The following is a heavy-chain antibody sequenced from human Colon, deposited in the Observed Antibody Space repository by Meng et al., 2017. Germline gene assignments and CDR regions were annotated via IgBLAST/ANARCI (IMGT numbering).Heavy chain of an antibody. CDR2: INHSGST. J-gene: IGHJ1*01. CDR1: GGSFSGYY. Sequence: VQLQQWGAGLLKPSETLSLTWAVYGGSFSGYYWSWIRQPPGKGLEWIGEINHSGSTNYNPSLKSRVTISVDTSKNQFSLKLSSVTAADTAVYYCARGRYRYSGSYSKGAEYFQHWGQGTLVTVSS. D-gene: IGHD1-26*01. V-gene: IGHV4-34*01. CDR3: ARGRYRYSGSYSKGAEYFQH.